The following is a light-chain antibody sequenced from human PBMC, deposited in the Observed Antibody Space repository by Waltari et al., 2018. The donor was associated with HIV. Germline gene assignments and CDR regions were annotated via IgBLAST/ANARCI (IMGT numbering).Light chain of an antibody. J-gene: IGKJ4*01. CDR2: GAS. V-gene: IGKV1-12*01. Sequence: EIQMAQSPSSVTGSVGDRVTITCRASQSIGSSLAWYQHQPGEAPKLLIFGASILESGVPPRFVGSGSGTEFALTISSLQTEDSATYYCQQADSFPHTFGGGTKVEV. CDR3: QQADSFPHT. CDR1: QSIGSS.